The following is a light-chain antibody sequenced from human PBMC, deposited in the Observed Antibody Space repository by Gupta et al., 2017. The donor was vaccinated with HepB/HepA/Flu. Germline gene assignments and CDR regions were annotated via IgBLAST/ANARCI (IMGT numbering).Light chain of an antibody. V-gene: IGKV2-28*01. J-gene: IGKJ2*01. Sequence: DIVMTQSALSLPVTPREPASISCTSSQSLLASNGANYLHWYVQKPGQSPQLLIYYGSNRASGVPDRFSGSGSGTDFTLKISRVEAKDVGVYYCMQARQFPYTFGQGTKLEIK. CDR2: YGS. CDR3: MQARQFPYT. CDR1: QSLLASNGANY.